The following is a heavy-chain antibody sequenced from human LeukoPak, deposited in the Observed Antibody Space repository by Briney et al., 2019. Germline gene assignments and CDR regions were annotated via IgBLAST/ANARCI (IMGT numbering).Heavy chain of an antibody. CDR2: IYYSGST. CDR1: GGSISSYY. Sequence: PSETLSLTCTVSGGSISSYYWSWIRQPPGKGLEWIGYIYYSGSTYYNPSLKSRVTISVDTSKNQFSLKLSSVTAADTAVYYCARLPYSSSWYLDYWGQGTLVTVSS. CDR3: ARLPYSSSWYLDY. J-gene: IGHJ4*02. V-gene: IGHV4-59*08. D-gene: IGHD6-13*01.